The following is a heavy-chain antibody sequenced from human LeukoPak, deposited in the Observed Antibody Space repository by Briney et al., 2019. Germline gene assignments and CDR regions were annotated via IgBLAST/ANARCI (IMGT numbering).Heavy chain of an antibody. V-gene: IGHV3-23*01. J-gene: IGHJ6*02. CDR1: GLTFSSYA. CDR3: ANLKNPTGPYYGMDV. CDR2: IRVRGDST. D-gene: IGHD3-10*01. Sequence: GVSLRLSCAASGLTFSSYAMSWARQATGEGLEWVSAIRVRGDSTFYTYSVKGLFTISRNNSKNTVFPQMNSLRAEDTAVYYCANLKNPTGPYYGMDVWGQGTTVTVSS.